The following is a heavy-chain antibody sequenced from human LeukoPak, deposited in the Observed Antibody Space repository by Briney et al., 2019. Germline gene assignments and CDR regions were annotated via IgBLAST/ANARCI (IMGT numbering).Heavy chain of an antibody. CDR3: ARGDGYNLERQLDY. J-gene: IGHJ4*02. CDR2: IYYTET. V-gene: IGHV4-59*02. CDR1: GGSVSNYY. D-gene: IGHD5-24*01. Sequence: SETLSLTRTVSGGSVSNYYWSWIRQSPGKGLEWIGYIYYTETSYNPSLKSRVTISADTSKNQFSLKLSSVTAADTAVYYCARGDGYNLERQLDYWGQGTLVTVSS.